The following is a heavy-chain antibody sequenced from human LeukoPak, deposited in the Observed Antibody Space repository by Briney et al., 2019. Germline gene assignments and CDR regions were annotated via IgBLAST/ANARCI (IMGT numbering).Heavy chain of an antibody. D-gene: IGHD5-18*01. V-gene: IGHV1-69*05. J-gene: IGHJ5*02. CDR1: GYTFTSYG. CDR2: IIPIFGTA. CDR3: ATGYSYGTGTNWFDP. Sequence: SVKVSCKASGYTFTSYGISWVRQAPGQGLEWMGGIIPIFGTANYAQKFQGRVTITTDESTSTAYMELSSLRSEDTAVYYCATGYSYGTGTNWFDPWGQGTLVTVSS.